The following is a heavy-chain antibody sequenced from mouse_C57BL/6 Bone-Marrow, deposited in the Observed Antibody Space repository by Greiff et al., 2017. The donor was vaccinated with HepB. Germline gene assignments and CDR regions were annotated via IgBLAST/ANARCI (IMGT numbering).Heavy chain of an antibody. Sequence: QVQLQQPGAELVRPGTSVKLSCKASGYTFTSYWMHWVKQRPGQGLEWIGVIDPSDSYTNYNQKFKGKATLTVDTSSSTAYMQLSSLTSEDSAVYYCAREDGYYVFYYAMDYWGQGTSVTVSS. D-gene: IGHD2-3*01. J-gene: IGHJ4*01. CDR2: IDPSDSYT. CDR3: AREDGYYVFYYAMDY. CDR1: GYTFTSYW. V-gene: IGHV1-59*01.